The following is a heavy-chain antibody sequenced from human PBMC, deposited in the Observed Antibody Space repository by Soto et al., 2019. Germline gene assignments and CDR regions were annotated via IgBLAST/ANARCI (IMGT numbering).Heavy chain of an antibody. J-gene: IGHJ1*01. CDR3: AKLSAAEYFQH. CDR2: ISGSGGST. Sequence: VQLVESGGGVVQPGRSLRLSCAASGFSFSTYGMHWVRQAPGKGPEWVAVISGSGGSTYYADSVKGRFTISRDNSKNTLYLQMNSLRAEDTAVYYCAKLSAAEYFQHWGQGTLVTVSS. V-gene: IGHV3-23*04. CDR1: GFSFSTYG.